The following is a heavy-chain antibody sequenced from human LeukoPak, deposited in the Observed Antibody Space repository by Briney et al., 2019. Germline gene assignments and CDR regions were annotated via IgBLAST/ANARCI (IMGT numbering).Heavy chain of an antibody. V-gene: IGHV7-4-1*02. CDR2: INTYTGDP. CDR3: ARDGSTNWYYYYGLDV. CDR1: GYTFTDYG. J-gene: IGHJ6*02. Sequence: ASVKASCKTSGYTFTDYGIHWVRQAPGQGLEWMGWINTYTGDPAYAQAFTGRFVFSLDTSVSTAYLQISSLKADDTAVFYCARDGSTNWYYYYGLDVWGQGTAVTVSS. D-gene: IGHD1-1*01.